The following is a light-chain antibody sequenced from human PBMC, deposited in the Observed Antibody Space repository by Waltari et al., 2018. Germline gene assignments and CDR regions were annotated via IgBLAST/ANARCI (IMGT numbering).Light chain of an antibody. CDR2: GAS. CDR1: DSVSNN. CDR3: QQYRNWPPLT. J-gene: IGKJ4*01. V-gene: IGKV3-15*01. Sequence: CRASDSVSNNVSLYQQRPGQAPSLLIYGASTRGTGVPPRFSGTGSGTEFALTISSLQSEDFALYYCQQYRNWPPLTFGGGTKVEIK.